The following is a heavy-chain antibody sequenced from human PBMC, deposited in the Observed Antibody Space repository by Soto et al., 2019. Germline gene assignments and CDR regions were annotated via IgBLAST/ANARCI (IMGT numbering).Heavy chain of an antibody. V-gene: IGHV4-39*01. CDR2: IYYSGST. CDR3: ASERHYYGSGSPRLDH. J-gene: IGHJ4*02. D-gene: IGHD3-10*01. CDR1: CDSIISSSYY. Sequence: SSETLSLTCTVSCDSIISSSYYWGWIRQPPGKGLEWIGSIYYSGSTYYNPSLKSRVTISVDTSKNQFSLKLSSVTAADTTVYYCASERHYYGSGSPRLDHWGQGTLVTVSS.